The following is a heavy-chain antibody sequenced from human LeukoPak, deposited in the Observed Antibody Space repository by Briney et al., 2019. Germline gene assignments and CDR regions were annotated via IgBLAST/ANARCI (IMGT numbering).Heavy chain of an antibody. Sequence: SETLSLTCTVSGGAISTYYWSWIRQPPGKPPEWIGYIYYSGSTNFDPSLKSRITMSVDTSKNQFSLELRSVTAADTAVYYCARDVRGSLFDYWGQGTLVTVSS. CDR2: IYYSGST. D-gene: IGHD3-10*01. V-gene: IGHV4-59*01. CDR1: GGAISTYY. CDR3: ARDVRGSLFDY. J-gene: IGHJ4*02.